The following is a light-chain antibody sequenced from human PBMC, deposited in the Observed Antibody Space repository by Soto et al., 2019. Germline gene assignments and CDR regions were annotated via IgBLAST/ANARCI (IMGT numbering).Light chain of an antibody. CDR2: EVS. CDR3: SSYTSSSTLYV. CDR1: SSDVGGYNY. Sequence: QSALTQPASVSGSPGQSITISCTGTSSDVGGYNYVSWYQQHPGKAPKLMIYEVSNRPSGDSNRFSGSKSGNTASLTISGLQAEDEADYCCSSYTSSSTLYVFGTETKVTVL. J-gene: IGLJ1*01. V-gene: IGLV2-14*01.